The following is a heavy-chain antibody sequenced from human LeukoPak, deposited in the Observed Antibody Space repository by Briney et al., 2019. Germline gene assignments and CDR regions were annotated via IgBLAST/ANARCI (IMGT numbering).Heavy chain of an antibody. V-gene: IGHV3-9*01. CDR2: ISWNSGSI. Sequence: GGSLRLSCAASGFTFDDYAMHWVRQAPGKGLEWVSGISWNSGSIGYADSVRGRFTISRDNAKNSLYLQINSLRAKDTALYYCAKGANYGSPNRYYFDYWGQGTLVTVSS. CDR3: AKGANYGSPNRYYFDY. CDR1: GFTFDDYA. D-gene: IGHD3-10*01. J-gene: IGHJ4*02.